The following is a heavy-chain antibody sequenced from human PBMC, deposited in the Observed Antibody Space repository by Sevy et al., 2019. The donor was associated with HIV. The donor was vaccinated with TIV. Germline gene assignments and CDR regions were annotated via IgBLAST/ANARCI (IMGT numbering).Heavy chain of an antibody. CDR1: GFTFSSYA. V-gene: IGHV3-23*01. Sequence: GGSLRLSCAASGFTFSSYAMSWVRQAPGKGLEWVSAISGSGGSTYYADSVKGWFTISRDNSKNTLYLQMNSLRAEDTAVYYCAKEALVASYYYYYYGMDVWGQGTTVTVSS. CDR3: AKEALVASYYYYYYGMDV. D-gene: IGHD2-8*02. CDR2: ISGSGGST. J-gene: IGHJ6*02.